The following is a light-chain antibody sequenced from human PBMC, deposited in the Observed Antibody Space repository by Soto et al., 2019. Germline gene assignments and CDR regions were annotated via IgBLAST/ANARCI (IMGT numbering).Light chain of an antibody. J-gene: IGKJ2*01. Sequence: DIQMTHSPSTLSASVGDRVTITCRASQSISYWLAWYQQKPGKAPKLLIYKASSLKSGVSSRFSGSGSGTEFTLTISSLQPDDFATYYCQQYKTYPYTFGQGTKLEIK. V-gene: IGKV1-5*03. CDR3: QQYKTYPYT. CDR1: QSISYW. CDR2: KAS.